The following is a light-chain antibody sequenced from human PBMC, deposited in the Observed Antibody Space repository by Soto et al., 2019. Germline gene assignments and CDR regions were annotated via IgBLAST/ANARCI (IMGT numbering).Light chain of an antibody. CDR2: GAS. J-gene: IGKJ1*01. V-gene: IGKV3-15*01. CDR1: QSVSNN. Sequence: EIVMMQSPAILSVSPGERATLSCRASQSVSNNLAWYQQKPGQAPRLLIYGASTRATGIPARFSGSGSGTEFTLTISSLQSEDFAVYYCQQYDNWLGTFGQGTKVDIK. CDR3: QQYDNWLGT.